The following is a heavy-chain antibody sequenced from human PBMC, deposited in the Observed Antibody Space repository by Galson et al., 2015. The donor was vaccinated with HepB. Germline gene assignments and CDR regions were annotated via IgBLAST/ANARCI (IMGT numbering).Heavy chain of an antibody. CDR2: INHSGST. Sequence: SETLSLTCAVYGGSFSGYYWSWIRQPPWKGLEWIGEINHSGSTNYNPSLKSRVTISVDTSKNQFSLKLSSVTAADTAVYYCARAGVRLPWTYPNWFDPWGQGTLVTVSS. V-gene: IGHV4-34*01. D-gene: IGHD1-1*01. CDR1: GGSFSGYY. J-gene: IGHJ5*02. CDR3: ARAGVRLPWTYPNWFDP.